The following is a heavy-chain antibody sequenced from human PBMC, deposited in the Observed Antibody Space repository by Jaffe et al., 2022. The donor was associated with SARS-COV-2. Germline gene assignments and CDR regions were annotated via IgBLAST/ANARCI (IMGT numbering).Heavy chain of an antibody. CDR2: IYHSGST. J-gene: IGHJ6*02. CDR1: GGSISSSNW. Sequence: QVQLQESGPGLVKPSGTLSLTCAVSGGSISSSNWWSWVRQPPGKGLEWIGEIYHSGSTNYNPSLKSRVTISVDKSKNQFSLKLSSVTAADTAVYYCAGVSEVVVIGEYYYYGMDVWGQGTTVTVSS. CDR3: AGVSEVVVIGEYYYYGMDV. V-gene: IGHV4-4*02. D-gene: IGHD3-22*01.